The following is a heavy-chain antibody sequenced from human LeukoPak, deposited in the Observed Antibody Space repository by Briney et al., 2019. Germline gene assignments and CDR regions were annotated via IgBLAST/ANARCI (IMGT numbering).Heavy chain of an antibody. CDR2: ISGSGGST. J-gene: IGHJ4*01. CDR3: AKALSLSVVTTSHRYFDY. Sequence: GGSLRLSCAASGFTFSSYAMSWVRQAPGKGLEWVSAISGSGGSTYYADSVKGRFTISRDNSKNTLYLQMNSLRAEDTAVYYCAKALSLSVVTTSHRYFDYWGHGTLVTVYS. CDR1: GFTFSSYA. D-gene: IGHD4-23*01. V-gene: IGHV3-23*01.